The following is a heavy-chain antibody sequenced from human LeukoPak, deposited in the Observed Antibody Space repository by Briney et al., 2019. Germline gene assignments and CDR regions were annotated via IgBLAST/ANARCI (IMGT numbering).Heavy chain of an antibody. D-gene: IGHD1-26*01. Sequence: GASVQVSCKASGYTFTNYGISWVRPAPGQGLEWMGWISTNSDIRTYAQTLQGRFTMTTDTATTTAYMELNNLTFDDAAVYYCARDWDAMNNCVDPWGQGTPVTASS. CDR1: GYTFTNYG. CDR3: ARDWDAMNNCVDP. CDR2: ISTNSDIR. J-gene: IGHJ5*02. V-gene: IGHV1-18*01.